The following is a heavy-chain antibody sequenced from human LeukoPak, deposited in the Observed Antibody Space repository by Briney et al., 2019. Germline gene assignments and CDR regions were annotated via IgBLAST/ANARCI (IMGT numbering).Heavy chain of an antibody. CDR3: ARDLEDCSGGDCYWFDP. CDR1: GYTFTSYG. CDR2: INPNTGGT. D-gene: IGHD2-21*01. V-gene: IGHV1-2*02. J-gene: IGHJ5*02. Sequence: ASVKVSCKASGYTFTSYGISWVRQAPGQGLEWMGWINPNTGGTNYARKVQGRVTMTRDTSISTVYMELSRLRSDDTAVYYCARDLEDCSGGDCYWFDPWGQGTLVTVSS.